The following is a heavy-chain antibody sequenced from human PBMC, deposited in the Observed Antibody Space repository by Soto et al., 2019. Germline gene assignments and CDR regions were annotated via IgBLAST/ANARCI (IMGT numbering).Heavy chain of an antibody. D-gene: IGHD2-15*01. CDR1: GGTFSSYA. CDR3: ARDLIMVVAATPTYYYYYGMDV. J-gene: IGHJ6*02. V-gene: IGHV1-69*13. Sequence: SVKGSCKASGGTFSSYAISWVRQAPGQGLEWMGGIIPIFGTANYAQKFQGRVTITADESTSTAYMELSSLRSEDTAVYYCARDLIMVVAATPTYYYYYGMDVWGQGTTVTVSS. CDR2: IIPIFGTA.